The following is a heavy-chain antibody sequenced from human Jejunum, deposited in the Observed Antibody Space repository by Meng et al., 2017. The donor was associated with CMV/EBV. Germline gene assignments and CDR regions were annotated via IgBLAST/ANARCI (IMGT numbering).Heavy chain of an antibody. V-gene: IGHV3-69-1*01. CDR3: ARVLKGGTYFDN. J-gene: IGHJ4*02. D-gene: IGHD1-26*01. Sequence: WAAYRFSFSDYMMKWTRRDRGKGLEWVSSVSISGYRYYADSVKDRFTISRDDAESSLFLQMNSLGAEDTAVYYCARVLKGGTYFDNWGQGTRVTVSS. CDR1: RFSFSDYM. CDR2: VSISGYR.